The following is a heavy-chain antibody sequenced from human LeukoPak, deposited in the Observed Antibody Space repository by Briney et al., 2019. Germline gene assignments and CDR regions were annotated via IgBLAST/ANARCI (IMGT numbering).Heavy chain of an antibody. J-gene: IGHJ4*02. CDR2: ISAYNGNT. V-gene: IGHV1-18*01. CDR3: ARVGPVAGTGLAGERY. Sequence: ASVEVSCKASGYTFTSYGISWVRQAPGQGLEWMGWISAYNGNTNYAQKLQGRVTMTTDTSTSTAYMELRSLRSDDTAVYYCARVGPVAGTGLAGERYWGQGTLVTVSS. D-gene: IGHD6-19*01. CDR1: GYTFTSYG.